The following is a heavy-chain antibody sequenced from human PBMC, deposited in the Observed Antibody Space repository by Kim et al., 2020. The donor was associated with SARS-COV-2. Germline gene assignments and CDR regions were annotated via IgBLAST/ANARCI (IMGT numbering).Heavy chain of an antibody. V-gene: IGHV3-21*01. CDR2: ISSSSSYI. CDR1: GFTFSSYS. J-gene: IGHJ5*02. D-gene: IGHD3-10*01. CDR3: ARGPLTMVRGVTPYNWFDP. Sequence: GGSLRLSCAASGFTFSSYSMNWVRQAPGKGLEWVSSISSSSSYIYYADSVKGRFTISRDNAKNSLYLQMNSLRAEDTAVYYCARGPLTMVRGVTPYNWFDPWGQGTLVTVSS.